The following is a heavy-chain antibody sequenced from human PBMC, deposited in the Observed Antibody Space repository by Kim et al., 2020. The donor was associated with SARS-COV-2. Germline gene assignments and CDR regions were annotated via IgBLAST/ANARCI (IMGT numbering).Heavy chain of an antibody. J-gene: IGHJ4*02. CDR2: IYYSGST. D-gene: IGHD3-22*01. V-gene: IGHV4-31*03. CDR3: ARDAPPQDYDSSGYYSYYFDY. Sequence: SETLSLTCTVSGGSISSGGYYWSWIRQHPGKGLEWIGYIYYSGSTYYNPSLKSRVTISVDTSKNQFSLKLSSVTAADTAVYYCARDAPPQDYDSSGYYSYYFDYWGQGTLVTVSS. CDR1: GGSISSGGYY.